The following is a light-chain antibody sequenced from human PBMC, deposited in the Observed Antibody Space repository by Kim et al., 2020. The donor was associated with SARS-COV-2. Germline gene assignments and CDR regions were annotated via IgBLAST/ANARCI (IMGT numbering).Light chain of an antibody. V-gene: IGKV4-1*01. CDR3: QQYYTAPPT. CDR2: WAS. CDR1: QTVLYSSNNKNH. Sequence: ATIDCKSSQTVLYSSNNKNHLAWYQQKPGQPPKLLIYWASTRESGVPDRFSGSGSGTDFTLTISSLQADDVAVYYCQQYYTAPPTFGQGTKVDIK. J-gene: IGKJ1*01.